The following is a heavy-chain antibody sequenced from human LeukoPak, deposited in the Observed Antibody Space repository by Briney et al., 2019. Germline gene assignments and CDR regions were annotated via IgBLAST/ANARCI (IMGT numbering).Heavy chain of an antibody. CDR2: INTDTRGT. V-gene: IGHV3-74*01. Sequence: GGSVRLSCGVSGYPLNDYWMHWVRHAPGKGVVWVSIINTDTRGTYYADSVKGRFTISRENANNTLYLQMNSLRAEDTAVYYCARAGAYHIDNWGQGTLVTVSS. J-gene: IGHJ4*02. CDR1: GYPLNDYW. D-gene: IGHD3-16*01. CDR3: ARAGAYHIDN.